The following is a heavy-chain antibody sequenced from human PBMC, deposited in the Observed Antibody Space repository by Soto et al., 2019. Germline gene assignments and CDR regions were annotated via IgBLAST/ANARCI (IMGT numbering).Heavy chain of an antibody. D-gene: IGHD2-15*01. Sequence: GGSLRLSCAASGFTFSDYYMSWIRQAPGKGLEWVSYISGSGSYTNYADSVKGRFTISRDNAKTSLYLQMNSLRAEDTAVYYCARGSGYCDGSSCYTLDYWGQGTLVTVSS. J-gene: IGHJ4*02. V-gene: IGHV3-11*05. CDR1: GFTFSDYY. CDR3: ARGSGYCDGSSCYTLDY. CDR2: ISGSGSYT.